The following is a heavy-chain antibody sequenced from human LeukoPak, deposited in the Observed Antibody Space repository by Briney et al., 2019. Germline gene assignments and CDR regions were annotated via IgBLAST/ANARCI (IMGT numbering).Heavy chain of an antibody. Sequence: GGSLRLSCAASGFTFSTYAMNWVRQAPAKGLEWVSPICGGGPTTDYADSVKDRFTISRDNSKNTLYLQMNSLRAEDTAVYFCARGFLGGTDQYFDSWGQGTLVTLSS. CDR3: ARGFLGGTDQYFDS. J-gene: IGHJ4*02. D-gene: IGHD6-19*01. CDR2: ICGGGPTT. V-gene: IGHV3-23*01. CDR1: GFTFSTYA.